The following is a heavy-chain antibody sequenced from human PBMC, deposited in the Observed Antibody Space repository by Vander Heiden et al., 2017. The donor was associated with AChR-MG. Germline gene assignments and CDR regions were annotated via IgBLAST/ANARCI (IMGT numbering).Heavy chain of an antibody. V-gene: IGHV3-21*01. CDR3: ARDQARDCSGGSCYGYYYGMDV. J-gene: IGHJ6*02. Sequence: EVQLVESGGGLVKPGGSLRLSCAASGFTFSSYSMNWVRQAPGKGLEWVSSISSSSSYIYYADSVKGRFTISRDNAKNSLYLQMNSLRAEDTAVYYCARDQARDCSGGSCYGYYYGMDVWGQGTTVTVSS. CDR2: ISSSSSYI. CDR1: GFTFSSYS. D-gene: IGHD2-15*01.